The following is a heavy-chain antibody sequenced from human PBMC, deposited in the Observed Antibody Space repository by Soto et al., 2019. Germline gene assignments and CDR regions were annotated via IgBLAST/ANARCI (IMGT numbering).Heavy chain of an antibody. V-gene: IGHV1-69*13. CDR1: GGIFSRYA. J-gene: IGHJ4*02. CDR3: ARGAYYDTGGYYFFF. Sequence: GASVKVSCKASGGIFSRYALSWVRQAPGHGPEWMGGIVPIFGTANYAQKFQGRVTITADESTSTAYMELSSLRSEDTAVYYCARGAYYDTGGYYFFFWGQGTLVTVSS. CDR2: IVPIFGTA. D-gene: IGHD3-22*01.